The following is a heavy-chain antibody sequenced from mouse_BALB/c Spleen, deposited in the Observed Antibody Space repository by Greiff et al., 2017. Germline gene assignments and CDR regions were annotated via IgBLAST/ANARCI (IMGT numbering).Heavy chain of an antibody. CDR2: ISSGSSTI. D-gene: IGHD2-10*02. CDR1: GFTFSSFG. J-gene: IGHJ4*01. V-gene: IGHV5-17*02. CDR3: ARVRYGNLYAMDY. Sequence: EVKVVESGGGLVQPGGSRKLSCAASGFTFSSFGMHWVRQAPEKGLEWVAYISSGSSTIYYADTVKGRFTISRDNPKNTLFLQMTSLRSEDTAMYYCARVRYGNLYAMDYWGQGTSVTVSS.